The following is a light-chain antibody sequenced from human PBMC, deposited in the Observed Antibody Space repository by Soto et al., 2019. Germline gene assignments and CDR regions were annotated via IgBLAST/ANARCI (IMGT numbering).Light chain of an antibody. J-gene: IGLJ1*01. V-gene: IGLV2-14*01. CDR1: SSDVGAYNY. CDR2: QVT. Sequence: QSALTQPASMSGSPGQSITISCTGTSSDVGAYNYVSWYRQHPGKAPNLMIYQVTSRPAGVSNRFPGSKSGNTASLSISGLQAEDEADYYCSSFTTSFTYVFGTGTKLTVL. CDR3: SSFTTSFTYV.